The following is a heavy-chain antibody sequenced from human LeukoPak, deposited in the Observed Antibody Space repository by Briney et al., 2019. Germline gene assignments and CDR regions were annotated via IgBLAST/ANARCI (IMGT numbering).Heavy chain of an antibody. CDR1: GFTFSSYW. J-gene: IGHJ3*02. D-gene: IGHD3-10*01. V-gene: IGHV3-20*04. CDR2: INWNGGST. CDR3: ARDLMVRGVIRSPFDI. Sequence: GGSLRLSCAASGFTFSSYWMHWVRQAPGKGLEWVSGINWNGGSTGYADSVKGRFTISRDNAKNSLYLQMHSLRAEDTALYWCARDLMVRGVIRSPFDIWGQGTMVTVSS.